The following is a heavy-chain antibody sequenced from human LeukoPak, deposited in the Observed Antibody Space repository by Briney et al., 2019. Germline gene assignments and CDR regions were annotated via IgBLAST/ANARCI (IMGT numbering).Heavy chain of an antibody. CDR3: ARAPISNYCSGGSCYTGD. V-gene: IGHV3-7*01. Sequence: AGGSLRLSCAASGFTFSRHWMNWVRQAPGKGLEWVANIHEDGSDKYYVDSVKGRFTISRDNAKNSLYLQMNSLRAEDTAVYYCARAPISNYCSGGSCYTGDWGQGTLVTVSS. J-gene: IGHJ4*02. CDR2: IHEDGSDK. D-gene: IGHD2-15*01. CDR1: GFTFSRHW.